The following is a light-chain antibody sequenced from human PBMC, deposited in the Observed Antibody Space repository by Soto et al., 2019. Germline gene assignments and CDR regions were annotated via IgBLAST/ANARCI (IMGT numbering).Light chain of an antibody. CDR2: QAS. J-gene: IGKJ1*01. CDR1: QSISSW. V-gene: IGKV1-5*03. Sequence: DIQMTQSPSTLSASVGDRVTITCRASQSISSWLAWYQQKPGKAPNLLIYQASSLEIGVPSRFSGSGSGTEFTLTISSLQPDDFASYYCQQYNSYPRTFGQGTKVEIK. CDR3: QQYNSYPRT.